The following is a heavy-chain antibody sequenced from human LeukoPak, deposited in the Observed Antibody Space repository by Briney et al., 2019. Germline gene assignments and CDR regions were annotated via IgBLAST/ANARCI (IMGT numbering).Heavy chain of an antibody. Sequence: GGSLRLSCAASGFTFSSYWMHWVRQAPGKGLVWVSRINSDGSSTSYADSVKGRFTISRDNAKNTLYLQMNSLRAEDTAVYYCARYYYDSSGYYDPPLDYWGQGTLVTVSS. J-gene: IGHJ4*02. V-gene: IGHV3-74*01. CDR3: ARYYYDSSGYYDPPLDY. D-gene: IGHD3-22*01. CDR2: INSDGSST. CDR1: GFTFSSYW.